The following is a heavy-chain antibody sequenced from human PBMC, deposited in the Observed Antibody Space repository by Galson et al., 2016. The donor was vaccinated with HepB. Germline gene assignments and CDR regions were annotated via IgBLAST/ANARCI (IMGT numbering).Heavy chain of an antibody. D-gene: IGHD4-11*01. CDR2: ISYGGRNK. CDR1: GFTFSNYG. Sequence: SLRLSCAASGFTFSNYGMHWVRQAPGKGLEWLAVISYGGRNKYYADSVKGRFTVSRDDSKNTLYLQMNSLRPEDTAVYYCARNDYLTPYYYYGMDVWGQGTTVTVSS. V-gene: IGHV3-30*03. CDR3: ARNDYLTPYYYYGMDV. J-gene: IGHJ6*02.